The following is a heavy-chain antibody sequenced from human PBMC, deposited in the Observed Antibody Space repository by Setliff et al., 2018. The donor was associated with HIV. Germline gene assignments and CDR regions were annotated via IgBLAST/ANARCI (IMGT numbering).Heavy chain of an antibody. CDR3: ARSGGIGNYHWDV. Sequence: GGSLRLSCVASGFTLSRYWMHWVRQAPGKGLVWVSRINSDGSSTGYADSVEGRLTISRDNAKNTLYLQMNSLGAEDTAVYYCARSGGIGNYHWDVWGKGTTVTVSS. V-gene: IGHV3-74*01. D-gene: IGHD3-16*01. J-gene: IGHJ6*03. CDR2: INSDGSST. CDR1: GFTLSRYW.